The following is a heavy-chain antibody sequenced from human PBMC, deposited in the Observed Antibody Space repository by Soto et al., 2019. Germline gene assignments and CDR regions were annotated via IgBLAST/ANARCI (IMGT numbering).Heavy chain of an antibody. J-gene: IGHJ4*02. V-gene: IGHV3-30*18. CDR3: AKKGYDSSGQYSYYFDY. CDR1: GFTFSNYG. Sequence: QVQLVESGGGVVQPGTSLRLSCEASGFTFSNYGMHWVRQAPGKGLEWVAVIWYDGSDKYYADSVKGRFIISRDNSKGTVYLQLNSLRAEDTAMYYCAKKGYDSSGQYSYYFDYWGQGTLVTVSS. CDR2: IWYDGSDK. D-gene: IGHD3-22*01.